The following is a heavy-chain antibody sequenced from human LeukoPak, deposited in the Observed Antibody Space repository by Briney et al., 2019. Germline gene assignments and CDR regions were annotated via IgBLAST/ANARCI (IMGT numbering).Heavy chain of an antibody. CDR3: ARGEYHGSGTFDY. Sequence: SETLSLTCTVSGGSINSSSYYWGWIRQPPGKGLEWIGSIYYSGSTYYNPSLKSRVTISVDTSKNQFSLKLSSVTAADTAVYYCARGEYHGSGTFDYWGQGTLVTVSS. CDR2: IYYSGST. J-gene: IGHJ4*02. V-gene: IGHV4-39*07. CDR1: GGSINSSSYY. D-gene: IGHD3-10*01.